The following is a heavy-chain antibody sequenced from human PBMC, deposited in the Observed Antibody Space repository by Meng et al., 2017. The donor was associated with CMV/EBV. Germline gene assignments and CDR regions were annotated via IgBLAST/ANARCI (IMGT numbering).Heavy chain of an antibody. J-gene: IGHJ4*02. CDR3: ARGPEVDYGDYVGLDY. CDR1: GGSISSYD. CDR2: IYTSGST. Sequence: GLRRDSGPALVRPSETLSLTCTVSGGSISSYDWSWIRQPAGKGLEWIGRIYTSGSTNYNPSLKSRVTMSVDTSKNQFSLKLSSVTAADTAVYYCARGPEVDYGDYVGLDYWGQGTLVTVSS. D-gene: IGHD4-17*01. V-gene: IGHV4-4*07.